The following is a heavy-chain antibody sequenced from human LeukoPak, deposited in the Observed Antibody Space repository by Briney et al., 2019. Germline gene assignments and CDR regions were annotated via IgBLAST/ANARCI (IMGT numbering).Heavy chain of an antibody. J-gene: IGHJ6*03. Sequence: PGGSLRLSCTTSGFTFGTHTMHWFRQAPGKGLQWIGFIRSSGTTQYAASVKGRFTISRDDSKSIAYLQMNSLKTEDTAVYYCTRRSSSFRYYYMDVWGKGTTVTVSS. CDR1: GFTFGTHT. D-gene: IGHD6-6*01. CDR2: IRSSGTT. CDR3: TRRSSSFRYYYMDV. V-gene: IGHV3-49*03.